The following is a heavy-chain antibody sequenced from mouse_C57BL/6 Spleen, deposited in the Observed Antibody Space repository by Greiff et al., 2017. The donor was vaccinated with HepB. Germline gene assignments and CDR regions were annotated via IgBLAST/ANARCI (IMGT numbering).Heavy chain of an antibody. V-gene: IGHV7-3*01. Sequence: EVQVVESGGGLVQPGGSLSLSCAASGFTFTDYYMSWVRQPPGKALEWLGFIRNKANGYTTEYSAPVKGRFTISRDNSQSILYLQMDALRAEDSATYYCARSTVVAHMDYWGQGTSVTVSS. J-gene: IGHJ4*01. CDR3: ARSTVVAHMDY. CDR1: GFTFTDYY. D-gene: IGHD1-1*01. CDR2: IRNKANGYTT.